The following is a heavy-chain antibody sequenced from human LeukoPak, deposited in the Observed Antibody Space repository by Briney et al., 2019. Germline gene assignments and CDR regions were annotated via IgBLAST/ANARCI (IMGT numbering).Heavy chain of an antibody. CDR3: AKDTLDTAMVLGAFDI. V-gene: IGHV3-9*01. Sequence: GGSLRLSCAASGFTFDDSAMHWVRQAPGKGLEWVSGISWNSGSIGYADSVKGRFTISRDNAKNSLYLQMNSLRAEDTALYYCAKDTLDTAMVLGAFDIWGQGTMVTVSS. J-gene: IGHJ3*02. CDR2: ISWNSGSI. CDR1: GFTFDDSA. D-gene: IGHD5-18*01.